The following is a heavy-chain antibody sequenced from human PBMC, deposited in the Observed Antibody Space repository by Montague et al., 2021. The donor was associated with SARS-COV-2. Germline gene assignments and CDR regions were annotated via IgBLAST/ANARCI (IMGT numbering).Heavy chain of an antibody. CDR2: IYYSGIT. Sequence: TLSLTCTVSGGSISSGSFHWTWIRQHPGKVLEWIGYIYYSGITYYNPSLKSRVNISLDRSKKQFSLNVRSVTAADTAVYYCARGAPRVQGAGNWFDPWGQGTLVTVS. CDR3: ARGAPRVQGAGNWFDP. V-gene: IGHV4-31*03. J-gene: IGHJ5*02. D-gene: IGHD3-10*01. CDR1: GGSISSGSFH.